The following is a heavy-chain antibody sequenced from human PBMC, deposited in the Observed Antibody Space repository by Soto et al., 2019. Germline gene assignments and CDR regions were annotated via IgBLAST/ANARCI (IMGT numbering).Heavy chain of an antibody. CDR2: IYYSGST. J-gene: IGHJ6*02. Sequence: SETLSLTCTVSGGSSSSSSYYWGWIRQPPGKVLEWIVSIYYSGSTYYNPSLKSRVTISVDTSKNQFSLKLSSVTAADTAVYYCARHSGSPYSPPPYYYAMHVWGQGTTVT. V-gene: IGHV4-39*01. D-gene: IGHD6-25*01. CDR1: GGSSSSSSYY. CDR3: ARHSGSPYSPPPYYYAMHV.